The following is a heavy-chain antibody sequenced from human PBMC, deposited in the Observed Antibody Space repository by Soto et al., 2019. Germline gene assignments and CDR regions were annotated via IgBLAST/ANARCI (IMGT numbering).Heavy chain of an antibody. J-gene: IGHJ4*02. CDR1: GFTFNNYA. V-gene: IGHV3-23*01. D-gene: IGHD6-6*01. CDR3: AKAGGDYCSSREYYFDY. CDR2: VIGSGGTT. Sequence: EVQLLESGGGLVQPGGSLRLSCAASGFTFNNYAMRWVRQAPGKGLEWVSTVIGSGGTTYYADSVKGRFTVSRDNSKNTVYLQMNSLRAEDTAVYYCAKAGGDYCSSREYYFDYWGQGALVTVSS.